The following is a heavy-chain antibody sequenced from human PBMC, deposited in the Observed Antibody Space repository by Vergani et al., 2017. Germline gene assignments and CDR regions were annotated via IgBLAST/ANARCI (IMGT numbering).Heavy chain of an antibody. V-gene: IGHV3-30*02. CDR3: AKDGVDIVVVPAAMRGGYYFDY. D-gene: IGHD2-2*01. CDR2: IRYDGSNK. J-gene: IGHJ4*02. CDR1: GFTFSSYG. Sequence: QVQLVESGGGVVQPGGSLRLSCAASGFTFSSYGMHWVRQAPGKGLEWVAFIRYDGSNKYYADSVKGRFTISRDNSKNTLYLQMNSLRAEDTAVYYCAKDGVDIVVVPAAMRGGYYFDYWGQGTLVTVSS.